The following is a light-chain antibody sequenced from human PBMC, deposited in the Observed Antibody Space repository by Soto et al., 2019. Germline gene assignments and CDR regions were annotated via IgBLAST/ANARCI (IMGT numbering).Light chain of an antibody. J-gene: IGLJ1*01. V-gene: IGLV2-14*01. Sequence: QSALTQPASVSGSPGQSITISCTGTSSDVGGYNYVSWYQQHPGTAPKLMIDDVSNRPSGVSNRFSGSKSGNTASLTISGIQGEDEADYSCSSYTSSSPYYVFGTGTKVTVL. CDR3: SSYTSSSPYYV. CDR1: SSDVGGYNY. CDR2: DVS.